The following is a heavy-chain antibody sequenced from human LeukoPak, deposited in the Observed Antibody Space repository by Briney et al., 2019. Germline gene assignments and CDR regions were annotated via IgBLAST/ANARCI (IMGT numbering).Heavy chain of an antibody. CDR2: INHSGST. D-gene: IGHD3-10*01. J-gene: IGHJ4*02. V-gene: IGHV4-34*01. CDR1: GGSFSGYY. CDR3: ARGHVSSYYGSGSYYPD. Sequence: SETLSLTCAVYGGSFSGYYWSWIRQPPGKGLEWIGEINHSGSTNYNPSLKSRVTISVDTSKNQFSLKLSSVTAADTAVYYCARGHVSSYYGSGSYYPDWGQGTLVTVPS.